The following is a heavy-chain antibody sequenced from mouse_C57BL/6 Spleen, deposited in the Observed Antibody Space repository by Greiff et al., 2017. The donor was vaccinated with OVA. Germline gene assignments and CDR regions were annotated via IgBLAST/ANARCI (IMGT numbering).Heavy chain of an antibody. Sequence: QVQLRQSGPELVKPGASVTISCKASGYAFSSSWMNWVKQRPGKGLEWIGRIYPGDGDTNYNGKFKGKATLTADKSSSTAYMQLSSLTSEDSAVYFCARGYYDYDVFDVWGTGTTVTVSS. CDR2: IYPGDGDT. CDR3: ARGYYDYDVFDV. J-gene: IGHJ1*03. CDR1: GYAFSSSW. V-gene: IGHV1-82*01. D-gene: IGHD2-4*01.